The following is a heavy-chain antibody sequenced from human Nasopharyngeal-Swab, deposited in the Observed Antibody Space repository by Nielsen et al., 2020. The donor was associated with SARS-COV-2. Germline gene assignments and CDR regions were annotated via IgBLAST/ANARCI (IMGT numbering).Heavy chain of an antibody. Sequence: EGSLRLSCVASGFTFSSYGMHWVRQAPGKGLEWVAATSNDGGATAHADSVKGRFIISRDNSKNTLYLQTNSLRVEDTAVYYCAKAPYLRGLDVWGQGTTVTVSS. V-gene: IGHV3-30*18. J-gene: IGHJ6*02. CDR2: TSNDGGAT. CDR1: GFTFSSYG. D-gene: IGHD2-21*01. CDR3: AKAPYLRGLDV.